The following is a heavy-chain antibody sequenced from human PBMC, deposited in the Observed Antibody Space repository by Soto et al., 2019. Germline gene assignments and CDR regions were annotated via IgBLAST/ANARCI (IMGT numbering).Heavy chain of an antibody. V-gene: IGHV3-15*01. J-gene: IGHJ4*02. D-gene: IGHD2-2*01. CDR3: TTDTGYCSSTSCYYFDY. CDR1: GFTFSNAW. Sequence: PGGSLRLSCAASGFTFSNAWMSWVRRLPGKGLEWVGRIKSKTDGGTTDYDAPVKRRFPISRHDSKNTLYLQMNSLKTEDTAVYYCTTDTGYCSSTSCYYFDYWGQGT. CDR2: IKSKTDGGTT.